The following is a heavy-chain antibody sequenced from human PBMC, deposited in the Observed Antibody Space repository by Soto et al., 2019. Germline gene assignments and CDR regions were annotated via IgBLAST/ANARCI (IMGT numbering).Heavy chain of an antibody. V-gene: IGHV1-46*03. CDR3: ATYFSGCTCPSGPWN. Sequence: QVQLVQSGAEVKKPGASVKVSCKASGYTFTSYYMHWVRQAPGQGLEWMGIINPGGGSTSYAQKFQGRVTMTRDASTSTIYMEVSSLRFEDTAVNYCATYFSGCTCPSGPWNWGQWTMVTVSS. D-gene: IGHD3-22*01. CDR1: GYTFTSYY. CDR2: INPGGGST. J-gene: IGHJ3*01.